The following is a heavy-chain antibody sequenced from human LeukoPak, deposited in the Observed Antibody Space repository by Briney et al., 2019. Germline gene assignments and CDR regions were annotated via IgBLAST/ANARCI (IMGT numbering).Heavy chain of an antibody. V-gene: IGHV1-46*01. Sequence: ASVKVSCKASGYTFTSYDINWVRQAPGQGLEWMGIINPSGGSTSYAQKFQGRITMTRDTSISTAYMELSSLRSEDTAVYYCARGPTLVRGVIMPDSVGGMDVWGQGTTVTVSS. D-gene: IGHD3-10*01. J-gene: IGHJ6*02. CDR2: INPSGGST. CDR1: GYTFTSYD. CDR3: ARGPTLVRGVIMPDSVGGMDV.